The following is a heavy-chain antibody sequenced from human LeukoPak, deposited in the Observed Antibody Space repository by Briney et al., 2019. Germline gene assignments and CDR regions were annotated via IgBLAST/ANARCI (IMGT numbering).Heavy chain of an antibody. V-gene: IGHV4-39*07. Sequence: SETLSLTCTVSGGSISSSSYYWGWIRQPPGKGLEWIGSIYYSGSTNYNPSLKSRVTISVDTSKNQFSLKLSSMTAEDAAGYYCARGRLLWFGEFGDMDVWGKGTTVTVSS. CDR3: ARGRLLWFGEFGDMDV. CDR1: GGSISSSSYY. D-gene: IGHD3-10*01. J-gene: IGHJ6*03. CDR2: IYYSGST.